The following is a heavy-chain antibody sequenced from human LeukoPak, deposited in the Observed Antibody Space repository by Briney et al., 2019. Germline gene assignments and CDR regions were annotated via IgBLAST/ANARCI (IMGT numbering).Heavy chain of an antibody. J-gene: IGHJ5*02. Sequence: SETLSLTCTVSGGSISSYYWSWIRQPPGKGLEWIGYIYYSGSTNYNPSLKSRVTISVDTSKNQFSLKLSSVTAADTAVYYCARDLRYYGSGSYYNAENWFDPWGQGTLATVSS. CDR2: IYYSGST. D-gene: IGHD3-10*01. V-gene: IGHV4-59*01. CDR1: GGSISSYY. CDR3: ARDLRYYGSGSYYNAENWFDP.